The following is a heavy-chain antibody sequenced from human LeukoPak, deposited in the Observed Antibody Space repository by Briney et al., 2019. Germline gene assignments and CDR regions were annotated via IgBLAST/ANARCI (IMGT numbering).Heavy chain of an antibody. CDR1: GFTFSSYA. V-gene: IGHV3-23*01. CDR2: ISGSGGST. CDR3: AKDLIPYYYDSSGYYYY. D-gene: IGHD3-22*01. J-gene: IGHJ4*02. Sequence: GGSLRLSCAASGFTFSSYAMSWVRQAPGKGLEWVSAISGSGGSTYYADSVKGRFTISRDNSKNTLYLQMNSLRAEDTAVYYCAKDLIPYYYDSSGYYYYWGQGTLVTVSS.